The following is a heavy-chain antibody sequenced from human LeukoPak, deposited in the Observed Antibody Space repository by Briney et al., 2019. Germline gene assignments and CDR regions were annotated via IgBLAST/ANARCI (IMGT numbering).Heavy chain of an antibody. J-gene: IGHJ4*02. CDR1: GYTFTSYY. Sequence: ASVNVSCTASGYTFTSYYIHWVRQAPGQGPEWMGLINARGGSTTYAQNFQGRVTMTRDTSTSTVYVELSSLRSEDTAVYYCAKDGQLRSIDYWGQGTLVTVSS. CDR2: INARGGST. CDR3: AKDGQLRSIDY. V-gene: IGHV1-46*01. D-gene: IGHD3-3*01.